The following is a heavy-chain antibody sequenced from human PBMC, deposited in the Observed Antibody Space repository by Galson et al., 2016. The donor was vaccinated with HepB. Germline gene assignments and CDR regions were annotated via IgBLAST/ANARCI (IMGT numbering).Heavy chain of an antibody. J-gene: IGHJ4*02. CDR1: GFTFSTYW. D-gene: IGHD1-20*01. Sequence: SLRLSCAASGFTFSTYWMNWVRQAPGKGLEWVALISYDGSKKYYADSVKGRFTISRDNSKSTLYLQMNSLRADDTGVYYCAKDRASNWHENFQYWGQGTLVTVSS. CDR3: AKDRASNWHENFQY. CDR2: ISYDGSKK. V-gene: IGHV3-30*18.